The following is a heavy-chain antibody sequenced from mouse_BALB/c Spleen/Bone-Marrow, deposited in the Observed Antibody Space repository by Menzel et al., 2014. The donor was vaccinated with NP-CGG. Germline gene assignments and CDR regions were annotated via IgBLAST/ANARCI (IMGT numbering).Heavy chain of an antibody. CDR2: IDISDSYT. V-gene: IGHV1-69*01. CDR1: GHTFTDHR. Sequence: QVQLKESGAELVMPGASVKMSCKASGHTFTDHRMHWVKRRPGQGLEWIGAIDISDSYTTYNQKFKGKATLTVDESSSTAYMQLSRLASEDAAVYYCARAGANVDNWGQGTTLTVSS. J-gene: IGHJ2*01. CDR3: ARAGANVDN.